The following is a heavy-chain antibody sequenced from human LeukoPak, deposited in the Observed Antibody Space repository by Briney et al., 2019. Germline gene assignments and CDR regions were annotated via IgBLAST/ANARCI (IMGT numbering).Heavy chain of an antibody. J-gene: IGHJ4*02. CDR1: GYTFTSYD. CDR3: ARGRCSDGSCYERRLFDY. D-gene: IGHD2-15*01. V-gene: IGHV1-8*03. Sequence: ASVKVSCKASGYTFTSYDINWVRQVTGQGLEWMGWMNPNSGNTGYAQKFQGRVTITRNTSISTAYMELSSLRSEDTAVYYCARGRCSDGSCYERRLFDYWGQGTLVTVSS. CDR2: MNPNSGNT.